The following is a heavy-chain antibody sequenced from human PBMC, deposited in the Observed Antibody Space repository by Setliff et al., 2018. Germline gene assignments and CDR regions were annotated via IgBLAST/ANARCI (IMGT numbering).Heavy chain of an antibody. J-gene: IGHJ4*02. Sequence: GESLKISCKGSGYSFTSYWIDWVRQMPGKGLEWMGIIYPGDSDTRYSPSFQGQVTISADKSISTAYLQWSSLKASDTAMYYCARRRYYDSSGYYYFDYWGQGTLVTVSS. CDR3: ARRRYYDSSGYYYFDY. D-gene: IGHD3-22*01. V-gene: IGHV5-51*01. CDR1: GYSFTSYW. CDR2: IYPGDSDT.